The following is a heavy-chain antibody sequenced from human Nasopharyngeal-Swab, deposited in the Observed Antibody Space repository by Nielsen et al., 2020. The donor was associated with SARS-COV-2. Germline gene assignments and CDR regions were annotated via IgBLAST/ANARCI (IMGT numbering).Heavy chain of an antibody. J-gene: IGHJ3*02. Sequence: SETLSLTCTVSGGSISGSSYYWGWIRQPPGKGLEWIGSIYYSGSTYYNPSLKSRVTISVDTSKNQFSLKLSSVTAADTAVYYCARRTEWVIFAFDIWGQGTMVTVSS. D-gene: IGHD3-3*01. CDR1: GGSISGSSYY. V-gene: IGHV4-39*01. CDR2: IYYSGST. CDR3: ARRTEWVIFAFDI.